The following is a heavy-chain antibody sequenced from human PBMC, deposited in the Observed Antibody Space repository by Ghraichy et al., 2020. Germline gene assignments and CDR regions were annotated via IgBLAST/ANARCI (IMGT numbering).Heavy chain of an antibody. CDR2: VNTDGSNT. CDR1: GFSLNTHW. CDR3: VAATPSSDH. V-gene: IGHV3-74*01. Sequence: GGSLRLSCEASGFSLNTHWMHWVRQAPGKGPMWVSRVNTDGSNTAYADSVRGRFTISRDKARNTMWLQMNSLRVDDTAVYYCVAATPSSDHWGQGTLVTASS. J-gene: IGHJ4*02. D-gene: IGHD6-25*01.